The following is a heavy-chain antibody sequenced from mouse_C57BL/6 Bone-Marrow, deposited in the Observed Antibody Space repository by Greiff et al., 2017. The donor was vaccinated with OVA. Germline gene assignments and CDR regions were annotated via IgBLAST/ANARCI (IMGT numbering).Heavy chain of an antibody. D-gene: IGHD2-5*01. CDR2: INYDGSST. J-gene: IGHJ1*03. V-gene: IGHV5-16*01. CDR3: ARAFSNHWYFDV. Sequence: EVKVVESEGGLVQPGSSMKLSCTASGFTFSDYYMAWVRQVPEKGLEWVANINYDGSSTYYLDSLKSRFIISRDNAKNILYLQMSSLKSEDTATYYCARAFSNHWYFDVWGTGTTVTVSS. CDR1: GFTFSDYY.